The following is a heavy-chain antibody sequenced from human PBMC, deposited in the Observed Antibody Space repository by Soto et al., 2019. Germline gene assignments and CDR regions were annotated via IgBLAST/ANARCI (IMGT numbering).Heavy chain of an antibody. CDR2: IIPIFGTA. Sequence: QVQLVQSGAEVKKPGSSVKVSCKASGGTFSSYAISWVRQAPGQGLEWMGGIIPIFGTANYAQKFQGRVTITADESTSTANMELSSLRSEDRAVYYCARTRITMMVVAAFDIWGQGTMVTVSS. CDR1: GGTFSSYA. V-gene: IGHV1-69*01. CDR3: ARTRITMMVVAAFDI. D-gene: IGHD3-22*01. J-gene: IGHJ3*02.